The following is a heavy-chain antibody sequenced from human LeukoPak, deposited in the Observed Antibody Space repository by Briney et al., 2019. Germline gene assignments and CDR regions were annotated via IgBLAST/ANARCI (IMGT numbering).Heavy chain of an antibody. CDR1: GGSISSYY. V-gene: IGHV4-59*01. CDR3: ARDSMYAFEHYGMDV. D-gene: IGHD2-8*01. J-gene: IGHJ6*04. Sequence: SETLSLTCTVPGGSISSYYWSWIRQPPGKGLEWIGYIYYSGSINYNPSLKSRVTISVDTSKNQFSLKLSSVTAADTAVYYCARDSMYAFEHYGMDVWGKGTTVTVSS. CDR2: IYYSGSI.